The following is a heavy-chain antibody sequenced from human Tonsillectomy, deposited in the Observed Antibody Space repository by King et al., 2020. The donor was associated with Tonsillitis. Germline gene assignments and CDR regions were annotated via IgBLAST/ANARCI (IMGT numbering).Heavy chain of an antibody. J-gene: IGHJ4*02. CDR1: GFTFDDYA. CDR2: ISWDGGST. Sequence: VQLVESGGVVVQPGGSLRLSCAASGFTFDDYAMHWVRHAPGKGLEWVSLISWDGGSTYYADSVKGRFTISRDNSKNSLYLQMNSLRSEDTALYYCEKGRGADYWGQGTLFTVSS. CDR3: EKGRGADY. V-gene: IGHV3-43D*03.